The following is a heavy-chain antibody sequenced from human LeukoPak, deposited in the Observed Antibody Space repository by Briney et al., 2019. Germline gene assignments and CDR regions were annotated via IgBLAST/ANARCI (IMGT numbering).Heavy chain of an antibody. CDR1: GFIFSNYA. J-gene: IGHJ4*02. CDR3: AKGYTGWIVGATLDY. CDR2: ISSRGDST. Sequence: PGGSLRLSCAASGFIFSNYAMSWVRQVPGRGLEWVSTISSRGDSTYVADSVKGRFTISRDNSKNTLYLQMNSLRAEDTAVYYCAKGYTGWIVGATLDYWGQGTLVTVSS. V-gene: IGHV3-23*01. D-gene: IGHD1-26*01.